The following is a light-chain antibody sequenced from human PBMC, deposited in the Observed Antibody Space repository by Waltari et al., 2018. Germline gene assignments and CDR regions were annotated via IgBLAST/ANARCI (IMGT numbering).Light chain of an antibody. V-gene: IGLV2-14*03. J-gene: IGLJ3*02. CDR1: SSDIGSYNY. Sequence: QSPLTQPASLSGSPGQSITISCSGSSSDIGSYNYVSWYQQHPDRAPKLIIYDVSYRPSGVSDRFSGSKSGNKASLTISGLQAEDEADYYCSAYSTTSTWVFGGGTKVTVL. CDR3: SAYSTTSTWV. CDR2: DVS.